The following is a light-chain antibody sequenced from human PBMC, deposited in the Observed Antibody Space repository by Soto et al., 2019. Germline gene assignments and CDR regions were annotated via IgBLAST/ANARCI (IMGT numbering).Light chain of an antibody. J-gene: IGKJ1*01. CDR3: QQYGSSWT. Sequence: IVLTQSPGTPSFFSGGRNTPPCRPSQSVRSSYLAWYQQKPGQPPRLLIYGASSRATGIPDRFSGSGSGTDFTLTISRLEPEDFAVYYCQQYGSSWTFGQGTKWIS. V-gene: IGKV3-20*01. CDR2: GAS. CDR1: QSVRSSY.